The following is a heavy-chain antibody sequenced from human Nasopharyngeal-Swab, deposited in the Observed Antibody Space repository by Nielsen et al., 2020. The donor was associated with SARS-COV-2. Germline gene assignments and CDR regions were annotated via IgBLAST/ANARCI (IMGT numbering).Heavy chain of an antibody. CDR1: GFTFSSYA. J-gene: IGHJ6*03. V-gene: IGHV3-23*01. Sequence: GGSLRLSCAASGFTFSSYAMSWVRQAPGKGLEWVSAISGSGGSTYYADSVKGRFTISRDNSKNTLYLQMNSLRAEDTAVYYCAKDHRGGYRSITIFPEGYYYMDVWGKGTTVTVSS. CDR2: ISGSGGST. CDR3: AKDHRGGYRSITIFPEGYYYMDV. D-gene: IGHD3-9*01.